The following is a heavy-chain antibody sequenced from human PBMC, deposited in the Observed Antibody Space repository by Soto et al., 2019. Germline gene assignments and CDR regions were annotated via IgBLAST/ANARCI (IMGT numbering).Heavy chain of an antibody. CDR3: ARSAIPRGGWFAP. CDR1: TGSLSTFY. Sequence: SETLSLTCSLSTGSLSTFYWNWIRQPAGGKGLEWIGRIYASGSANYNPSLKSRVTMSVDTSKNQVSLKMNSVTAADTAMYFWARSAIPRGGWFAPWCPGTLVDVSS. D-gene: IGHD2-21*02. CDR2: IYASGSA. V-gene: IGHV4-4*07. J-gene: IGHJ5*02.